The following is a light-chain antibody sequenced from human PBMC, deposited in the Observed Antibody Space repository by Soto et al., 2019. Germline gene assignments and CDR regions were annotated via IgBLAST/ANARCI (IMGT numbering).Light chain of an antibody. CDR2: GAS. Sequence: EIVLTQSPGTLSLSPGERATLSCRASQSVSSSFLAWYQQKPGQAPRLLIYGASSRATGIPDRFSSSGSGTDFTLAISSQAPEDFAVYYSQQYGMSPWTFGQGNKLEIK. CDR1: QSVSSSF. J-gene: IGKJ1*01. CDR3: QQYGMSPWT. V-gene: IGKV3-20*01.